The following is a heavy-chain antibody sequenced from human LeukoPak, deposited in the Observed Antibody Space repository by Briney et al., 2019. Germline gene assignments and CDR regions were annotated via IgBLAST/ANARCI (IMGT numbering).Heavy chain of an antibody. CDR3: ASIYSSGWYTFDY. Sequence: SETLSLTCAVYGGSFSGYYWSWIRQPPGKGLEWIGEINHSGSTNYNPSLKSRVTISVDTSKNQFSLKLSSVTAADTAVYYCASIYSSGWYTFDYWGQGTLVTVSS. V-gene: IGHV4-34*01. CDR1: GGSFSGYY. J-gene: IGHJ4*02. CDR2: INHSGST. D-gene: IGHD6-19*01.